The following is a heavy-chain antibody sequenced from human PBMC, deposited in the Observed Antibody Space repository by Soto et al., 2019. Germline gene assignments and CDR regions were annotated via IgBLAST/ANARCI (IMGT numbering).Heavy chain of an antibody. V-gene: IGHV1-69*13. Sequence: SVKVSCKASGGGFSRYAISCVRQDPGQGLEWMGGIIPIFGKANYAQKFQGRVTITADESTSTAYMELSSLRSEDTAVYYCAIFIAAAGKGPMDYWGQGTLVTVSS. CDR3: AIFIAAAGKGPMDY. CDR1: GGGFSRYA. D-gene: IGHD6-25*01. CDR2: IIPIFGKA. J-gene: IGHJ4*02.